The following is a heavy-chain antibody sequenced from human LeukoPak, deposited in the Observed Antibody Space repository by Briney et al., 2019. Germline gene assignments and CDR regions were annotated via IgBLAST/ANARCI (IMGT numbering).Heavy chain of an antibody. CDR1: GFTFSSYS. CDR3: ARDFVIVAPSAL. J-gene: IGHJ4*02. Sequence: GGSLRLSCAASGFTFSSYSMNWVRQAPGKGLEWVSYISSSSTTIYYADSVKGRFTISRDNAKNLLYLQMNSLRDEDTAVYYCARDFVIVAPSALWGQGTLVTVSS. V-gene: IGHV3-48*02. CDR2: ISSSSTTI. D-gene: IGHD3-22*01.